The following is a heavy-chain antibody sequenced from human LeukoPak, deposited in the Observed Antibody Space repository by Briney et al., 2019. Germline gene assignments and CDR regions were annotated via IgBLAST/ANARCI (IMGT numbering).Heavy chain of an antibody. D-gene: IGHD3-10*01. V-gene: IGHV1-3*01. Sequence: ASVKVSCKASGYTFTSYAMHWVRQAPGQSLEWMGWINAGNGNTKYSQKFQGRVTITRDTSASTAYMELSSLRSEDTAVYYCARDRRITMVRGVYYGMDVWGQGTTVTVSS. CDR2: INAGNGNT. J-gene: IGHJ6*02. CDR3: ARDRRITMVRGVYYGMDV. CDR1: GYTFTSYA.